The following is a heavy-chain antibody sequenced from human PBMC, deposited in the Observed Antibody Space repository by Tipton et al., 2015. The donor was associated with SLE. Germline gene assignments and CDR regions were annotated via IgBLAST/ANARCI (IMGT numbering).Heavy chain of an antibody. CDR2: IYTTGST. V-gene: IGHV4-4*07. J-gene: IGHJ4*02. Sequence: TLSLTCTVSGASISSFYWSWIRQPAGKGLEWIGRIYTTGSTDSNPSLKSRVTMSVDTSKNQFSLKLTSLTAADTALYYCARNKAVAGTVIEYWGPGTLVTVSS. CDR3: ARNKAVAGTVIEY. D-gene: IGHD6-19*01. CDR1: GASISSFY.